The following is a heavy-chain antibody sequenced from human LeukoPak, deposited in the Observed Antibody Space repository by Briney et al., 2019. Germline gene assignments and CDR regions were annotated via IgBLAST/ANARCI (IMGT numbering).Heavy chain of an antibody. V-gene: IGHV3-23*01. CDR2: LGGSGGTT. Sequence: GGSLRLSCAASGFTFSTYDMTWVRQAPGKGLEWVSALGGSGGTTYYADSVKGRFTISRDNSKNTLYLQMNSLRAEDTAIYYCAKNMLPPGSSVAAPRYYFDSWGQGTLVTVSS. CDR3: AKNMLPPGSSVAAPRYYFDS. D-gene: IGHD6-19*01. CDR1: GFTFSTYD. J-gene: IGHJ4*02.